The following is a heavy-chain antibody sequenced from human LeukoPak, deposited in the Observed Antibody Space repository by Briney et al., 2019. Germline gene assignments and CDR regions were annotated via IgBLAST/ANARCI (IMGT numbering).Heavy chain of an antibody. CDR1: GGSISSGSYY. V-gene: IGHV4-61*02. J-gene: IGHJ5*02. CDR3: ARLVWFGELFGWFDP. Sequence: SQTLSLTCTVSGGSISSGSYYWSWIRQPAGKGLEWIGRIYTSGSTNYNPSLKSRVTMSVDTSKNQFSLKLSSVTAADTAVYYCARLVWFGELFGWFDPWGQGTLVTVSS. D-gene: IGHD3-10*01. CDR2: IYTSGST.